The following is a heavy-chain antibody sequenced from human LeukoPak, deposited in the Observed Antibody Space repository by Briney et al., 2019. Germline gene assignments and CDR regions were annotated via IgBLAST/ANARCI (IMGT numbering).Heavy chain of an antibody. V-gene: IGHV1-2*02. CDR3: ARVAAAGTYYYYYYIDG. CDR2: INPNSGGT. Sequence: ASVKVSCKASGYTFTGYYMHWVRQAPGQGLEWMGWINPNSGGTNYAQKFQGRVTMTRDTSISTAYMELSRLRSDDTAVYYCARVAAAGTYYYYYYIDGWGKGTTVTVSS. J-gene: IGHJ6*03. CDR1: GYTFTGYY. D-gene: IGHD6-13*01.